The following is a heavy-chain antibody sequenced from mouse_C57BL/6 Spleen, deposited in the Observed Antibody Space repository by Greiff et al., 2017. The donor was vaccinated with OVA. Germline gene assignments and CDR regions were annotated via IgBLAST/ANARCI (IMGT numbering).Heavy chain of an antibody. D-gene: IGHD4-1*01. CDR1: GYSFTGYY. V-gene: IGHV1-42*01. J-gene: IGHJ4*01. CDR3: ARDTLGDY. Sequence: VQLQQSGPELVKPGASVKISCKASGYSFTGYYMNWVKQSPEKSLEWIGEINPSTGGTTYNQKFKAKATLTVDKSSSTAYMQLKSLTSEDSAVYYCARDTLGDYWGQGTSVTVSS. CDR2: INPSTGGT.